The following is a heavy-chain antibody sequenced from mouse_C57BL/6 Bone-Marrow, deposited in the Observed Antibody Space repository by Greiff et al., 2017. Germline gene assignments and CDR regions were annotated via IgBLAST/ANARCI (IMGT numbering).Heavy chain of an antibody. V-gene: IGHV3-6*01. Sequence: VQLKESGPGLVKPSQSLSLTCSVTGYSITSGYYWNWIRQFPGNKLEWMGYISYDGSNNYNPSLKNRISITRDTSKNQFFLKLNSVTTEDTATYYCARVTTVGDYWGQGTSVTVSS. D-gene: IGHD1-1*01. J-gene: IGHJ4*01. CDR3: ARVTTVGDY. CDR2: ISYDGSN. CDR1: GYSITSGYY.